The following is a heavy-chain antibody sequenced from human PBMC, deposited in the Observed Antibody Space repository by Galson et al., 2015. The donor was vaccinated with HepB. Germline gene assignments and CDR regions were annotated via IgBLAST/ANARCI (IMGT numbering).Heavy chain of an antibody. D-gene: IGHD3-10*01. CDR1: GDSISSDSR. CDR3: ARAKEGRGYFDY. J-gene: IGHJ4*02. CDR2: IYHSGGT. Sequence: SETLSLTCAVSGDSISSDSRWSWVRQPPGEGLEWIGEIYHSGGTNYRPSLKSRVTISVDKSKNLFSLKLTFVTAADPAVYYCARAKEGRGYFDYWGQGTLVTVSS. V-gene: IGHV4-4*02.